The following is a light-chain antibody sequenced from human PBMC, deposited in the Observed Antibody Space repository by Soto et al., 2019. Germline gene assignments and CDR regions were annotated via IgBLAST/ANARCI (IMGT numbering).Light chain of an antibody. CDR2: EAS. J-gene: IGKJ1*01. V-gene: IGKV3-20*01. Sequence: EIVLTQSPGTLSLSPGERATLSCRASQSVSSSSLAWYQQNPGQAPRLLIYEASSRATGIPDRFSGSGSGTDFTLTISRLEPEDFAVYYCQQYRTFGQGTKAEIK. CDR1: QSVSSSS. CDR3: QQYRT.